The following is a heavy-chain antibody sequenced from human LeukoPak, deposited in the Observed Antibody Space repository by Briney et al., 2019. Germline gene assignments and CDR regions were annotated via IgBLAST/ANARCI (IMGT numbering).Heavy chain of an antibody. J-gene: IGHJ4*02. Sequence: PGGSLRLSCAASGFTFSYYYMSGVRQAPGKGLEWVSAISGSGGSTYYADSVKGRFTISRDNSKNTLYLQMNSLRAEDTAVYYCAKDVGKWESLHFFDYWGQGTLVTVSS. D-gene: IGHD1-26*01. V-gene: IGHV3-23*01. CDR1: GFTFSYYY. CDR2: ISGSGGST. CDR3: AKDVGKWESLHFFDY.